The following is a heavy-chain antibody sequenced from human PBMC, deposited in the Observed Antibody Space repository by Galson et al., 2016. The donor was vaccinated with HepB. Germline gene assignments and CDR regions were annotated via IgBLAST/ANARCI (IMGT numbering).Heavy chain of an antibody. Sequence: SLRLSCAASGFTFSSYAMDWHRQAPGKGLEWVASISTRRTTYYSDSVQGRFTISRDNSNNTLYLQMNGLRAEDTAVYYCAKERLVRRIFDHWGQGTLLTVSS. CDR1: GFTFSSYA. CDR2: ISTRRTT. J-gene: IGHJ4*02. CDR3: AKERLVRRIFDH. D-gene: IGHD1-1*01. V-gene: IGHV3-23*01.